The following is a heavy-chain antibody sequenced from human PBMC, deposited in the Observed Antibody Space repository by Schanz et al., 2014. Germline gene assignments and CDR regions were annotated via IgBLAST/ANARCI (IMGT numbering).Heavy chain of an antibody. CDR1: GFTFSSYT. V-gene: IGHV3-21*04. J-gene: IGHJ6*02. Sequence: EVQLVESGGGLVKPGDSLRLSCAASGFTFSSYTMKWVRQAPGKGLEWVSSISSTSTYLYYADSVKGRFTISRDSARNSLYLQMSSLRAEDTAVYYCASSSYRLLSYYYAMDVWGQGTTVTVSS. CDR2: ISSTSTYL. D-gene: IGHD1-26*01. CDR3: ASSSYRLLSYYYAMDV.